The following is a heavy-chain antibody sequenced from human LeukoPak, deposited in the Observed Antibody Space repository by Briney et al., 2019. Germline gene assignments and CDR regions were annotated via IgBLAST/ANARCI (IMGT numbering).Heavy chain of an antibody. CDR2: ISAYNGNT. Sequence: ASVKVSCKASGYTFTSYGISRVRQAPGQGLEWMGWISAYNGNTNYAQKLQGRVTMTTDTSTSTAYMELRSLRSDDTAVYYCASYDSSGYYYFMVDWGQGTLVTVSS. CDR3: ASYDSSGYYYFMVD. D-gene: IGHD3-22*01. J-gene: IGHJ4*02. V-gene: IGHV1-18*01. CDR1: GYTFTSYG.